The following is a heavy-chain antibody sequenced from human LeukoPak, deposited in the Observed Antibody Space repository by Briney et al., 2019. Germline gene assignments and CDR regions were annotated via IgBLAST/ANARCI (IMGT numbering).Heavy chain of an antibody. J-gene: IGHJ5*02. V-gene: IGHV4-4*07. D-gene: IGHD2-15*01. CDR1: GGSISSYY. Sequence: PSETLSLTCTVSGGSISSYYWSWIRQPAGKGLEWIGRIYTSGSTNYNLSLKSRVTMSVDTSKNQFSLKLTSVTAADTAVYYCARDRGYCSGGSCFNWFDPWGQGTLVTVSS. CDR3: ARDRGYCSGGSCFNWFDP. CDR2: IYTSGST.